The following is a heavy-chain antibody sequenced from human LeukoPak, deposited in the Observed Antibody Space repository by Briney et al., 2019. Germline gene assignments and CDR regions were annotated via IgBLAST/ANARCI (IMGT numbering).Heavy chain of an antibody. CDR2: INSSSGST. D-gene: IGHD6-6*01. CDR1: GYTFTSYY. J-gene: IGHJ5*02. V-gene: IGHV1-46*03. CDR3: ARYRRDSSSQNWICP. Sequence: ASVKVSCMASGYTFTSYYMHWVRQAPGQGVEWMGIINSSSGSTRYAQTFQGGVTITRDTSASTVYMELSSLRSEDTAVYDCARYRRDSSSQNWICPWGQGTLVT.